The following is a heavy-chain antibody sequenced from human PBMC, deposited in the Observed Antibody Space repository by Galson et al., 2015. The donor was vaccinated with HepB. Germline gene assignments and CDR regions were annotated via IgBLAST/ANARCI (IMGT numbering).Heavy chain of an antibody. Sequence: LRLSCAASGFTFSSYGMHWVRQAPGKGLEWVAVIWYDGSNKYYADSVKGRFTISRDNSKNTLYLQMNSQRAEDTAVYYCATRDGSAFDIWGQGTMVTVSS. CDR3: ATRDGSAFDI. V-gene: IGHV3-33*01. CDR2: IWYDGSNK. CDR1: GFTFSSYG. D-gene: IGHD3-10*01. J-gene: IGHJ3*02.